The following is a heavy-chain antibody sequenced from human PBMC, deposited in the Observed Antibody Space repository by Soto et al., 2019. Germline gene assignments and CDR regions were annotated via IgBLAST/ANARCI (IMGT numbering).Heavy chain of an antibody. J-gene: IGHJ4*02. CDR2: ISSSSSYI. D-gene: IGHD3-10*01. CDR1: GFTFSSYS. V-gene: IGHV3-21*01. CDR3: ARDEFDPIITMVRGVTPGALDY. Sequence: PGGSLRLSCAASGFTFSSYSMNWVRQAPGKGLEWVSSISSSSSYIYYADSVKGRFTISRDNAKNSLYLQMNSLRAEDTAVYYCARDEFDPIITMVRGVTPGALDYWGQGTLVTVSS.